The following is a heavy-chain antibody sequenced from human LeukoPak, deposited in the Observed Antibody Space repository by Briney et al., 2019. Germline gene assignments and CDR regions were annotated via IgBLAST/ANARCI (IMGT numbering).Heavy chain of an antibody. D-gene: IGHD5-24*01. J-gene: IGHJ3*02. Sequence: GGSLRLSCAASGFTFSSYAMNWVRQAPGKGLQWVSVISGRGVSTYYADSVKGRFTISRDDSKNTLYLQMHSLRAEDTAVYYCAKDRRDAFLGDAFDSWGQGTMVTVSS. V-gene: IGHV3-23*01. CDR1: GFTFSSYA. CDR3: AKDRRDAFLGDAFDS. CDR2: ISGRGVST.